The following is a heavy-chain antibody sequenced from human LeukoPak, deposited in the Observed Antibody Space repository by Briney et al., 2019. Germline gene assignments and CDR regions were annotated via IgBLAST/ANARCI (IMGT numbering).Heavy chain of an antibody. CDR3: ARGPPRGYSYDSYYYYGTDV. CDR1: GGSFSGYY. Sequence: SETLSLTCAVYGGSFSGYYWSWIRQPPGKGLEWIGEINHSGSTNYNPSLKSRVTISVDTSKNQFSLKLSSVTAADTAVYYCARGPPRGYSYDSYYYYGTDVWGQGTTVTVSS. D-gene: IGHD5-18*01. J-gene: IGHJ6*02. CDR2: INHSGST. V-gene: IGHV4-34*01.